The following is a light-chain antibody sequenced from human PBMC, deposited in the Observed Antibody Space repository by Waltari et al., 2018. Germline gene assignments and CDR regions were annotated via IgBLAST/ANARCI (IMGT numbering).Light chain of an antibody. Sequence: EIVMTPSPAILSVSPGEGATLSCRASQSISSNLAWYQQKPGQAPRLLIYGASTRATGIPDKFTGSGSGIEFSLTISSLQPEDFAIYYCQQYSKWPPLTFGGGTRVEI. V-gene: IGKV3-15*01. CDR2: GAS. J-gene: IGKJ4*01. CDR3: QQYSKWPPLT. CDR1: QSISSN.